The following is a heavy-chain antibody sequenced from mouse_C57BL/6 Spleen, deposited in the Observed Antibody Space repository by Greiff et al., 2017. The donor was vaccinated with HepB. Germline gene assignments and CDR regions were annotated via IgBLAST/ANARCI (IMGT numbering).Heavy chain of an antibody. D-gene: IGHD1-1*01. Sequence: QVQLQQPGAELVKPGASVKLSCKASGYTFTSYWMHWVKQRPGQGLEWIGMIHPNSGSTNYNEKFKSKATLTVDKSSSTAYMQLSSLTSEDSAVDYCARGEVITTVGEGDWGQGTTLTVSS. CDR1: GYTFTSYW. CDR2: IHPNSGST. V-gene: IGHV1-64*01. J-gene: IGHJ2*01. CDR3: ARGEVITTVGEGD.